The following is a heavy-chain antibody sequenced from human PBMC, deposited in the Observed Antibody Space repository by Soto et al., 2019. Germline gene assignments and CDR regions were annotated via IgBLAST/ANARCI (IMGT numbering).Heavy chain of an antibody. CDR1: GFTFTSSA. CDR3: AAEGVTMVRGVISDAFDI. Sequence: ASVKVSCKASGFTFTSSAMQWVRQARGQRLEWIGWIVVGSGNTNYAQKFQERVTITRDVSTSTAYMELSSLRSEDTAVYYCAAEGVTMVRGVISDAFDIWGQGTMVTVSS. CDR2: IVVGSGNT. J-gene: IGHJ3*02. V-gene: IGHV1-58*02. D-gene: IGHD3-10*01.